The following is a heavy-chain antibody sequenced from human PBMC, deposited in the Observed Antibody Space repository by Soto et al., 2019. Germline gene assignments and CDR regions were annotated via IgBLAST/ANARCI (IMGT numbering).Heavy chain of an antibody. V-gene: IGHV1-69*13. CDR1: GGTFSSYA. CDR2: IIPIFGTA. D-gene: IGHD2-15*01. CDR3: ARENCSGSSCYARPDY. Sequence: SVKVSCKASGGTFSSYAISWVRQAPGQGLQWMGGIIPIFGTANYAQKFQGRVTITAGESTSTAYMELSSLRSEDTAVYYCARENCSGSSCYARPDYWGPGTLVTVSS. J-gene: IGHJ4*02.